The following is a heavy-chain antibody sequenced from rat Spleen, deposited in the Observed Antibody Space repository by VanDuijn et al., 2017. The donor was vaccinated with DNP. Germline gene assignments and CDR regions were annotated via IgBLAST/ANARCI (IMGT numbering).Heavy chain of an antibody. CDR2: ISPSGSRP. V-gene: IGHV5-7*01. Sequence: EVQLVESGGGLVQPGRSLRLSCAASGFTFSDYYMAWVRQAPKKGLEWVAAISPSGSRPYSPDSVKGRFTISRDTAKSTLYLQMDSLRSEDTATYYCSVAGFGVDWGQGVMVTVSS. J-gene: IGHJ2*01. CDR3: SVAGFGVD. CDR1: GFTFSDYY. D-gene: IGHD4-4*01.